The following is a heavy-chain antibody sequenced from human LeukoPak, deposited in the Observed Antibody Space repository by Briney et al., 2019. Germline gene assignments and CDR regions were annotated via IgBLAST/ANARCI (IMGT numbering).Heavy chain of an antibody. Sequence: GGSLRPSCAASGFTFSSYAMHWVRQAPGKGLEWVAVISYDGSNKYYADSVKGRFTISRDNSKNTLYLQMNSLRAEDTAVYYCARALVYSSGWPGLCDYWGQGTLVTVSS. CDR1: GFTFSSYA. CDR3: ARALVYSSGWPGLCDY. J-gene: IGHJ4*02. CDR2: ISYDGSNK. D-gene: IGHD6-19*01. V-gene: IGHV3-30*04.